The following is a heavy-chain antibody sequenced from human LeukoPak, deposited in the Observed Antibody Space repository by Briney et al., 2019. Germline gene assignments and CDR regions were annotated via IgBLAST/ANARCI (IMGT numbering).Heavy chain of an antibody. CDR3: ARAHPRYVDRFGGWFDP. Sequence: SETLSLTCAVYGGSFSGYYWSWIRQPPGKGLEWIGEINHSGSTNYNPSLKSRVTISVDTSKNQFSLKLSSVTAADTAVYYCARAHPRYVDRFGGWFDPWGQGTLVTVSS. V-gene: IGHV4-34*01. CDR2: INHSGST. J-gene: IGHJ5*02. CDR1: GGSFSGYY. D-gene: IGHD3-10*01.